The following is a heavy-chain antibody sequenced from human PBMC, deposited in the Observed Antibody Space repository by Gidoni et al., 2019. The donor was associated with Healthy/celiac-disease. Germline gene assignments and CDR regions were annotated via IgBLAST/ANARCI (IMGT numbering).Heavy chain of an antibody. D-gene: IGHD2-15*01. CDR3: ASGTKGGGNWYFDL. Sequence: QVQLVQSGAEVKKPGSSVKVSCKASGGTFSSYAIRWGRQAPGQGLEWMGGIIPIFGTANYAQKFQGRVTITADKSTSTAYMELSSLRSEDTAVYYCASGTKGGGNWYFDLWGRGTLVTVSS. CDR2: IIPIFGTA. CDR1: GGTFSSYA. V-gene: IGHV1-69*06. J-gene: IGHJ2*01.